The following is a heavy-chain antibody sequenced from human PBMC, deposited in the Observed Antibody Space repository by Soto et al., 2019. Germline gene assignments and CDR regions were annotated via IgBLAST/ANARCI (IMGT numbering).Heavy chain of an antibody. V-gene: IGHV1-8*01. Sequence: QVQLVQSGAEVKKPGASVKVSCKASGYTFTSYDLNWGRQATGQGLEWMGWKNHNSGNTGYTHKFQGRVTMTRNTSLSTAYMELSSLRSEDTAVYYCAREKSGYYDYWGQGTLVTVSS. J-gene: IGHJ4*02. CDR2: KNHNSGNT. D-gene: IGHD3-3*01. CDR1: GYTFTSYD. CDR3: AREKSGYYDY.